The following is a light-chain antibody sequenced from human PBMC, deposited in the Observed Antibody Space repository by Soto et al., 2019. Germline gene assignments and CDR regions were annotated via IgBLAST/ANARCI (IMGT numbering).Light chain of an antibody. CDR3: QQRSVWPPST. Sequence: IVLTQSPVTLSLSPGERTALSCRASQSISRYLAWYQQKPGQGPRLLIYGASSRATGTPDRFSGSGSGTDCTLTISSLEPEDFAVYYCQQRSVWPPSTFGQGTRLEIK. J-gene: IGKJ5*01. CDR2: GAS. V-gene: IGKV3-11*01. CDR1: QSISRY.